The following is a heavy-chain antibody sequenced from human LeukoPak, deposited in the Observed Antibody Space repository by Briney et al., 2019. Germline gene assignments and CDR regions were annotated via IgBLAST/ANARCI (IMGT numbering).Heavy chain of an antibody. J-gene: IGHJ3*02. CDR1: GFTFSSYA. CDR3: ARGSYYYDPGAFDI. CDR2: ISYDGSNK. V-gene: IGHV3-30*01. Sequence: GRSLRLSCAASGFTFSSYAMHWVRPAPGKGLEWVAVISYDGSNKYYADSVKGRFTISRDNSKNTLYLQLNSLRAEDTAVYYCARGSYYYDPGAFDIWGQGTMVTVSS. D-gene: IGHD3-22*01.